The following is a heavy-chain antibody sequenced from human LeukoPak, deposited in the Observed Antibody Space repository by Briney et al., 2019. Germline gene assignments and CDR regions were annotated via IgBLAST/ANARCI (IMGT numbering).Heavy chain of an antibody. D-gene: IGHD2-2*01. V-gene: IGHV1-2*02. J-gene: IGHJ5*02. CDR2: INPNSGGT. Sequence: ASVKVSCKGSGYSFADYYIHWVRQAPGQWLEWMGWINPNSGGTNYAQKFQGRVTMTSDTSISTAYMELSSLRSDDTAVYYCARVPCLTTTCDPRNWFDPWGQGTLVTVSS. CDR3: ARVPCLTTTCDPRNWFDP. CDR1: GYSFADYY.